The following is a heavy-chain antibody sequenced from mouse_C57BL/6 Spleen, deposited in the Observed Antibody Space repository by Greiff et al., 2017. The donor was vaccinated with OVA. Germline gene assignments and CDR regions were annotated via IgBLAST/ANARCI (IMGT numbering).Heavy chain of an antibody. Sequence: QVQLQQPGAELVKPGASVKLSCKASGYTFTSYWMHWVKQRPGRGLEWIGRIDPNSGGTKYNEKIKSKATLTVDKPSSTAYMQLSSLTSEDSAVYYCAISYYSNYVRGYYAMDYWGQGTSVTVSS. V-gene: IGHV1-72*01. CDR3: AISYYSNYVRGYYAMDY. CDR1: GYTFTSYW. D-gene: IGHD2-5*01. CDR2: IDPNSGGT. J-gene: IGHJ4*01.